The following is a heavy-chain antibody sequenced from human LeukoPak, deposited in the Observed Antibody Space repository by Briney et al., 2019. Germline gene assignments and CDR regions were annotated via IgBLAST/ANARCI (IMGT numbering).Heavy chain of an antibody. CDR3: ARDARHADYVWGSYPDNWFDP. V-gene: IGHV3-21*01. D-gene: IGHD3-16*02. CDR2: ISSISSYI. Sequence: GGSLRLSCAASGFTFSSDSMNWVRQAPGKGLEWVSSISSISSYIYYADSVKGRFTISRDNAKNSLYLQMNSLRAEDTAVYYCARDARHADYVWGSYPDNWFDPWGQGTLVTVSS. J-gene: IGHJ5*02. CDR1: GFTFSSDS.